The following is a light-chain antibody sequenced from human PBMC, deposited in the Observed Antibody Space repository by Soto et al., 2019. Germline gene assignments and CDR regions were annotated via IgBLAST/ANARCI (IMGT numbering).Light chain of an antibody. CDR2: GAS. CDR3: RQYGSSPLT. CDR1: QSVSSYS. V-gene: IGKV3-20*01. Sequence: EIVLTQSPGTLSLSSGERATLSCGASQSVSSYSLAWYQQRPGQAPRLLIYGASSRATGIPDRFSGSGSETDFTLTISRLEPEDFAVYYCRQYGSSPLTFGGGTKVEIK. J-gene: IGKJ4*01.